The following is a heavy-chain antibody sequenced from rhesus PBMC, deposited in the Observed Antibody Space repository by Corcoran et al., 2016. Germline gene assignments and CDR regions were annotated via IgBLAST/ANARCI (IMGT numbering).Heavy chain of an antibody. D-gene: IGHD3-28*01. Sequence: EVQLVQSGAEVKRPGGSLEISCKTSGYSFTSYWISWVRTMHGKGLGWMGAVDHSDYATRYHPSLQRQVTISADKSISTAYLQGSRLKASDTATYYCAKDDMWRNGYFDYWGQGVLVTVSS. V-gene: IGHV5-20*01. J-gene: IGHJ4*01. CDR1: GYSFTSYW. CDR2: VDHSDYAT. CDR3: AKDDMWRNGYFDY.